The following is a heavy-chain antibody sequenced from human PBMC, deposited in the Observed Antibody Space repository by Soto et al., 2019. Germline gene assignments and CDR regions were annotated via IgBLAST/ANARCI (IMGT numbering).Heavy chain of an antibody. CDR3: ARSYGRDPFDI. Sequence: QVQLQESGPGLVKPSETLSLTCTVSGDSISSYSWSWIRQPPGNGLEWIGYISYSGNTNYNPSLKSRVTISVDMSNNQFSLKLSSLTAADTAVYYCARSYGRDPFDIWGQGTMVTVSS. V-gene: IGHV4-59*01. CDR2: ISYSGNT. CDR1: GDSISSYS. J-gene: IGHJ3*02. D-gene: IGHD4-17*01.